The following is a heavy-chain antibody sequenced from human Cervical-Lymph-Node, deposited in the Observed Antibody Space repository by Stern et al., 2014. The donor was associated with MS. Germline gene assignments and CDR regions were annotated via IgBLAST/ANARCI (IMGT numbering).Heavy chain of an antibody. CDR1: GGTFSSSYA. V-gene: IGHV1-69*09. J-gene: IGHJ5*02. CDR3: ARGVVSNRAAATLHNLFDP. Sequence: QVQLVQSGAEVKKPGSSMNVSCKTSGGTFSSSYAITWMRQAPGPGLEWMGRIIPILGLANYAQKFQGRVTITADTSTSTTYMELSSLRSEDTAVYYCARGVVSNRAAATLHNLFDPWGQGTLVTVSS. D-gene: IGHD2-15*01. CDR2: IIPILGLA.